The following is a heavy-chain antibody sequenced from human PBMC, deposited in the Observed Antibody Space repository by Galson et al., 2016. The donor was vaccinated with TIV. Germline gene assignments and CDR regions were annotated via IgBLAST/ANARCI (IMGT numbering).Heavy chain of an antibody. CDR3: ARGRSGYNSTYYYYGMDV. D-gene: IGHD5-24*01. CDR2: TYYRSEWIS. CDR1: GDSVSSNSAA. Sequence: CAISGDSVSSNSAAWNWIRQSPSRGLEWLGRTYYRSEWISDYAVSVRSRIVIKADRSKNQFFLQLNSVTPEDTAVYFCARGRSGYNSTYYYYGMDVWGQGTTVSVSS. V-gene: IGHV6-1*01. J-gene: IGHJ6*02.